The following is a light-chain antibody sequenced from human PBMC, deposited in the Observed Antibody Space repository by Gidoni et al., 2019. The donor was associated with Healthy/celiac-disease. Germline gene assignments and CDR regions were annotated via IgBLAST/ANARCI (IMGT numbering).Light chain of an antibody. J-gene: IGLJ2*01. V-gene: IGLV6-57*02. CDR2: VDN. Sequence: NFMLPQPHSVSSSPGKTVTIPCTGSSGSSASNYVQWYQQRPGIAPTPVIYVDNERPFGVPYLFSVSIYSSSNSASLSVLGLKTEDESYYYCQAYDSSNHVVFGGGTKLTVL. CDR3: QAYDSSNHVV. CDR1: SGSSASNY.